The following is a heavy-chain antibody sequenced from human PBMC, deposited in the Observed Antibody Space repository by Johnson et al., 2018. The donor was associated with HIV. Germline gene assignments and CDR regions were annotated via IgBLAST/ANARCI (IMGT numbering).Heavy chain of an antibody. CDR2: ISYDGSNQ. CDR3: AKDWAYSSSWYDEGLAFDI. CDR1: GFTFSSYA. Sequence: QVQLVESGGGVVQPGRSLRLSCAASGFTFSSYAMHWVRQAPGKGLEWMAVISYDGSNQYYADSVKGRFTISRDNSKNTLYLQMNSVRAEDTAVYYCAKDWAYSSSWYDEGLAFDIWGQGTMVTVSS. D-gene: IGHD6-13*01. V-gene: IGHV3-30*04. J-gene: IGHJ3*02.